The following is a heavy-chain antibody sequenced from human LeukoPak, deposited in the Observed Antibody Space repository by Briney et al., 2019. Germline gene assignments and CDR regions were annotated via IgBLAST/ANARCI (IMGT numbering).Heavy chain of an antibody. Sequence: GGSLRLCCATSGFTFDHHSMQWVRQPPGKGLEWVSLITWDSSRTHYSGSVEGRFTISRDNSKSSLYLQMDSLRTEDTALYYCAKNNAGGDYYHRWGQGTLVTVS. CDR3: AKNNAGGDYYHR. CDR2: ITWDSSRT. J-gene: IGHJ4*02. V-gene: IGHV3-43*01. CDR1: GFTFDHHS. D-gene: IGHD2-21*01.